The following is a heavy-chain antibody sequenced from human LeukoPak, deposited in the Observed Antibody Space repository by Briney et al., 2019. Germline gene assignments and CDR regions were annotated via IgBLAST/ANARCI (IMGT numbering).Heavy chain of an antibody. CDR2: VVGNGGTT. J-gene: IGHJ4*02. CDR1: GFTFTTYT. CDR3: ARERAFYYFDY. Sequence: GGSLRLSCAASGFTFTTYTIHWVRQAPGKGLECVSAVVGNGGTTYYANSMKGRSIISRDNSKNTVYLQMGSLRAEDTAVYYCARERAFYYFDYWGQGTLVTVSS. V-gene: IGHV3-64*01.